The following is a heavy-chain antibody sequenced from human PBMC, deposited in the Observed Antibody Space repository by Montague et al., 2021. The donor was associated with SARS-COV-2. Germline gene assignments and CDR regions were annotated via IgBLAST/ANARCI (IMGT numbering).Heavy chain of an antibody. D-gene: IGHD3-22*01. J-gene: IGHJ4*02. CDR2: IFYSGST. CDR1: GGSITSSSYY. Sequence: SETLSLTCTVSGGSITSSSYYWGWIRQPPGKGLEWIGRIFYSGSTYYNPSLKGRVTISVDTSKKQFSLKLSSVTAADTAVYYCARQSVNYYDSSGYPFDYWGQGTLVTVPA. CDR3: ARQSVNYYDSSGYPFDY. V-gene: IGHV4-39*01.